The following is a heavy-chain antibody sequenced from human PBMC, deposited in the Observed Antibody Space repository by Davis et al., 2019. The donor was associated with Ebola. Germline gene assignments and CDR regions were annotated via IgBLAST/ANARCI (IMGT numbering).Heavy chain of an antibody. J-gene: IGHJ4*02. CDR1: GGTFSSYA. V-gene: IGHV1-18*01. D-gene: IGHD3/OR15-3a*01. Sequence: ASVKVSCKASGGTFSSYAISWVRQAPGQGLEWMGWISANSGNTNYAEKFHDRVTLVRDTSTSTAYMELRSLRSDDTAVYYCARDRAHGLDVWGQGTLVTVSS. CDR3: ARDRAHGLDV. CDR2: ISANSGNT.